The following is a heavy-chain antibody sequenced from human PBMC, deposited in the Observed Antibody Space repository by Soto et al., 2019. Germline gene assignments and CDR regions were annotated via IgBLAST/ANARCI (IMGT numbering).Heavy chain of an antibody. J-gene: IGHJ4*02. V-gene: IGHV4-59*01. Sequence: QVQLQESGPGLVKPSETLSLTCTVSGGSISSYYWSWIRQPPGKGLEWIGYIYYSGSTNYNPSLKSPVTRSVDKAKNQSSLKLSSVTAADTAVYYCARYAYSGMDSWGQGTLVTVSS. CDR2: IYYSGST. CDR1: GGSISSYY. CDR3: ARYAYSGMDS. D-gene: IGHD1-26*01.